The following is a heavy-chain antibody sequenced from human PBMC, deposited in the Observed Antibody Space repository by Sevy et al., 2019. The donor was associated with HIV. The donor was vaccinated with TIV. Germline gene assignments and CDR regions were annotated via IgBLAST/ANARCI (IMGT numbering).Heavy chain of an antibody. CDR2: ISASGGST. D-gene: IGHD2-2*01. CDR1: GIIFTSSG. J-gene: IGHJ6*02. CDR3: AKAGAGVVVPAAILPYGVYGMDV. V-gene: IGHV3-23*01. Sequence: GGSLRLSCVVSGIIFTSSGMHWVRQAPGKGLEWVAAISASGGSTYYADSVKGRFTISRDNSKNTLYLQMNSLRAEDTAVYYCAKAGAGVVVPAAILPYGVYGMDVWGQGTTVTVSS.